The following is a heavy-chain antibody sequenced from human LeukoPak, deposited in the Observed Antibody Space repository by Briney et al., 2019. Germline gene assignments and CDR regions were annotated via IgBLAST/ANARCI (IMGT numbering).Heavy chain of an antibody. Sequence: EGSLRLSCAASGFMFSNSDMGWVRQAPGRGLEWVSTISRTGFSTFYADSVKGRFTISRDNAKNSLYLQLNSLRGEDTAVYYCATYSGAHHKTFDYWGQGTLVSVSS. CDR1: GFMFSNSD. J-gene: IGHJ4*02. D-gene: IGHD1-26*01. V-gene: IGHV3-23*01. CDR3: ATYSGAHHKTFDY. CDR2: ISRTGFST.